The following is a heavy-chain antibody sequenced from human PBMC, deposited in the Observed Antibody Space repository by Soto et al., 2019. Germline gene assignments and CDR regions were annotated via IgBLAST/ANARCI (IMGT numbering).Heavy chain of an antibody. CDR2: ISSSSSTI. V-gene: IGHV3-48*02. CDR1: GFTFSSYW. CDR3: ARDRPPDY. Sequence: GGSLRLSCAASGFTFSSYWMHWVRQAPGKGLEWVSYISSSSSTIYYADSVRGRFTLSRDNAQNSLYLQMNSLRDEDTAVYYCARDRPPDYWGQGTLVTVSS. J-gene: IGHJ4*02.